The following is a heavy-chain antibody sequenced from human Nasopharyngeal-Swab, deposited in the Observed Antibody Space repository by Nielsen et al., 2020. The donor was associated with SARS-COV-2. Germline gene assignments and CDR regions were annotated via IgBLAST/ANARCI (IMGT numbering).Heavy chain of an antibody. V-gene: IGHV4-59*01. Sequence: SETLSLTCTVSGGSISSYYWSWIRQPPGKGLGWIGYIYYSGSTNYNPSLKSRVTISVDTSKNQFSLKLSSVTAADTAVYYCARDVGYSSGWYGNYYYYMDVWGKGTTVTVSS. CDR2: IYYSGST. D-gene: IGHD6-19*01. CDR3: ARDVGYSSGWYGNYYYYMDV. J-gene: IGHJ6*03. CDR1: GGSISSYY.